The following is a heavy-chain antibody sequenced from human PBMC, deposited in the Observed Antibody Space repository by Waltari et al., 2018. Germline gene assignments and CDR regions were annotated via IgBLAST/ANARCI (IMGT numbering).Heavy chain of an antibody. CDR3: TRELVGYFDY. CDR2: TYYRAKWYN. CDR1: GDRVSNENAA. D-gene: IGHD2-15*01. Sequence: QVQLQQSGPGLVNPSQTLSLTCAISGDRVSNENAAWHLIRQSPSRGLEWLGRTYYRAKWYNEYAVSMKSRTTVNPDTSKNQFSLQLNSVTPEDTAVYYCTRELVGYFDYWDQGTLVTVSS. J-gene: IGHJ4*02. V-gene: IGHV6-1*01.